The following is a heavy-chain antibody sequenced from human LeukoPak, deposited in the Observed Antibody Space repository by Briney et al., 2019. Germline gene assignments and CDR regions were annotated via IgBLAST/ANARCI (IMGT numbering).Heavy chain of an antibody. CDR3: ARGYDFWSGYPYYFDY. Sequence: SETLSLTCAVYGGSFSAHSCNWIRQPPGKGLEWIGEIEHRGSTNYNPSLKSRVSILVDTSKNQFSLKLSSVTAADTAVYYCARGYDFWSGYPYYFDYWGQGTLVTVSS. J-gene: IGHJ4*02. V-gene: IGHV4-34*01. CDR1: GGSFSAHS. D-gene: IGHD3-3*01. CDR2: IEHRGST.